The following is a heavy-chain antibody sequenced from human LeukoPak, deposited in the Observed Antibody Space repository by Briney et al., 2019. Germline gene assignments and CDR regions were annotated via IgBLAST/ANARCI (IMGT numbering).Heavy chain of an antibody. V-gene: IGHV4-34*01. J-gene: IGHJ4*02. CDR3: ARTPIYGDYVFDY. D-gene: IGHD4-17*01. Sequence: SETLSLTCAVYGGSFSGYYWSWIRQPPGKGLEWIGEINHSGSTNYNPSLKSRVTISVDTSKNQFSLKLSSVTAADTAVYYCARTPIYGDYVFDYWGQGTLVTASS. CDR2: INHSGST. CDR1: GGSFSGYY.